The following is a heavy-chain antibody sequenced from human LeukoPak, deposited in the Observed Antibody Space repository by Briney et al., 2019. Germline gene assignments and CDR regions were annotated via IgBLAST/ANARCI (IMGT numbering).Heavy chain of an antibody. J-gene: IGHJ4*02. CDR1: GFTFNSYE. Sequence: GGSLRLSCAAPGFTFNSYEMNWVRQAPGKGLEWVSYISDTGATIYYADSVKGRFTVSRDNAKNSLYLQMNSLRAEDTAIYYCATFYDSSGRDYWGQGTLVTVSP. V-gene: IGHV3-48*03. D-gene: IGHD3-22*01. CDR2: ISDTGATI. CDR3: ATFYDSSGRDY.